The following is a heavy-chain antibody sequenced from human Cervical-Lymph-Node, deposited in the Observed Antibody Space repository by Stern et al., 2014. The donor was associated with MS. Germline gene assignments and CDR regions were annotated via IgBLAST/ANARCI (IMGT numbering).Heavy chain of an antibody. CDR3: AHSFGSVSGTYSGMDV. CDR1: GFSLSADGVG. V-gene: IGHV2-5*02. J-gene: IGHJ6*02. Sequence: QITLKESGPSLVRPTQTVTLTCTVSGFSLSADGVGVGWIRQAPGKALEWLALIYWDDDARYSQSLKNRLTIKKDPSKNQVVLTVTDMVPEDTGTYYCAHSFGSVSGTYSGMDVWGQGTTVTVS. CDR2: IYWDDDA. D-gene: IGHD1-7*01.